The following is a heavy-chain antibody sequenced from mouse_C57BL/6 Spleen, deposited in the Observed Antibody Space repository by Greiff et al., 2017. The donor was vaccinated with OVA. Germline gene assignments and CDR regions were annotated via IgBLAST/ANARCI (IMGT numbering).Heavy chain of an antibody. J-gene: IGHJ2*01. CDR2: ISYDGSN. CDR1: GYSITSGYY. V-gene: IGHV3-6*01. CDR3: ARRITTVVAHFDY. Sequence: EVHLVESGPGLVKPSQSLSLTCSVTGYSITSGYYWNWIRQFPGNKLEWMGYISYDGSNNYNPSLKNRISITRDTSKNQFFLKLNSVTTEDTATYYCARRITTVVAHFDYWGQGTTLTVSS. D-gene: IGHD1-1*01.